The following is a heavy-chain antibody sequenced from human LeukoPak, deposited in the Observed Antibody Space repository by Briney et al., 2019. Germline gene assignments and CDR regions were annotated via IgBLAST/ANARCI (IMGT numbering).Heavy chain of an antibody. D-gene: IGHD3-22*01. CDR3: AKDNDSSGYSPAD. CDR2: ISWNSGSI. Sequence: TGGSLRLSCAASGFTFDDYAMHWVRQAPGKSLEWVSGISWNSGSIGYADSVKGRFTISRDNAKNSLYLQMNSLRAEDTALYYCAKDNDSSGYSPADWGQGTLVTVSS. V-gene: IGHV3-9*01. J-gene: IGHJ4*02. CDR1: GFTFDDYA.